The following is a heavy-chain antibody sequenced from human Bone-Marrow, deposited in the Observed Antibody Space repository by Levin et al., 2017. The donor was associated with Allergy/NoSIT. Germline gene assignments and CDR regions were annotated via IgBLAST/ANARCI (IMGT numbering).Heavy chain of an antibody. Sequence: ASVKVSCKASGYTFTSYDINWVRQATGQGLEWMGWMNPNSGNTGYAQKFQGRVTMTRNTSISTAYMELSSLRSEDTAVYYCARVKEWVGGFDPWGQGTLVTVSS. D-gene: IGHD1-26*01. CDR1: GYTFTSYD. J-gene: IGHJ5*02. V-gene: IGHV1-8*01. CDR2: MNPNSGNT. CDR3: ARVKEWVGGFDP.